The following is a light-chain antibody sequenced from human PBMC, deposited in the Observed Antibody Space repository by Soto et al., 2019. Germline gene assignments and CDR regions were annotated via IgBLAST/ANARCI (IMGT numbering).Light chain of an antibody. CDR3: QQRSNWPPSYRYT. CDR2: DAS. J-gene: IGKJ2*01. V-gene: IGKV3-11*01. CDR1: QSVSSY. Sequence: EIVLTQSPATLSLSPGERATLSCRASQSVSSYLAWYQQKPGQAPRLLIYDASNRATGIPARFSGSGSGTDFTLTISSLEPEDFAVYYCQQRSNWPPSYRYTLGQGTKLEIK.